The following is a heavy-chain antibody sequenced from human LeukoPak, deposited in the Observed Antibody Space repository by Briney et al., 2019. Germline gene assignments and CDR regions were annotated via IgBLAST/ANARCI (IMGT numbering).Heavy chain of an antibody. Sequence: GASVKVSCKASGYTFTSYGISWVRQAPGQGLEWMGWISAYNGNTNYAQKLQGRVTMTTDTSTSTAYMELRSLRSDDTAVYYCARAPREYYDILTGPAPENWFDPWGQGTLVTVSS. CDR3: ARAPREYYDILTGPAPENWFDP. D-gene: IGHD3-9*01. CDR2: ISAYNGNT. V-gene: IGHV1-18*01. CDR1: GYTFTSYG. J-gene: IGHJ5*02.